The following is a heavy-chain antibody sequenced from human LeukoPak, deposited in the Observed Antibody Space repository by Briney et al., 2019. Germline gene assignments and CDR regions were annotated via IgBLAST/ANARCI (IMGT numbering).Heavy chain of an antibody. J-gene: IGHJ3*02. CDR1: GFTFSSYG. CDR2: ISGSGGST. Sequence: GGSLRLSCAASGFTFSSYGMHWVRQAPGKGLEWVSAISGSGGSTYYADSVKGRFTISRDNSKNTLYLQMNSLRAEDTAVYYCAKDLLYYYDSSGYFHDAFDIWGQGTMVTVSS. CDR3: AKDLLYYYDSSGYFHDAFDI. V-gene: IGHV3-23*01. D-gene: IGHD3-22*01.